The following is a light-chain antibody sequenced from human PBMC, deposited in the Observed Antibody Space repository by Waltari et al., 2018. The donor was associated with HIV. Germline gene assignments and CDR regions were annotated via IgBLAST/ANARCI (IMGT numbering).Light chain of an antibody. CDR3: GTWDSSLSAVL. CDR1: NPNIWHNS. J-gene: IGLJ2*01. CDR2: DNN. Sequence: QSVLTQPPSVSAAPGQKVTISCSGSNPNIWHNSVSWYQQLPGTAPKLLIYDNNKRPSGIPDRFSGSKSGTSATLGITGLQTGDEADYYCGTWDSSLSAVLFGGGTQLTVL. V-gene: IGLV1-51*01.